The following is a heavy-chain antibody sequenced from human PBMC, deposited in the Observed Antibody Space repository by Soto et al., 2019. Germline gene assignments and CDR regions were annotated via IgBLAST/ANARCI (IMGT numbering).Heavy chain of an antibody. CDR2: ISYDGSNK. CDR3: AAPRFYCGGDCYMFWVWGAFDI. Sequence: GGSLRLSCAASGFTFSSYGMHWVRQAPGKGLEWVAVISYDGSNKYYADSVKGRFTISRDNSKNKLYLQMNSLRAEDTAVYYCAAPRFYCGGDCYMFWVWGAFDIWGQGTMVTVSS. D-gene: IGHD2-21*01. CDR1: GFTFSSYG. V-gene: IGHV3-30*03. J-gene: IGHJ3*02.